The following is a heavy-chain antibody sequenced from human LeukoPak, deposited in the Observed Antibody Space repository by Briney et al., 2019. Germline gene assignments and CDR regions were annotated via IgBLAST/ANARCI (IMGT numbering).Heavy chain of an antibody. J-gene: IGHJ3*02. Sequence: GGSLRLSCAASGFTFSSYSMIWVRQAPGKGLEWVSSVSSSSSYIYYADSVKGRFTISRDNAKNSLYLQMNSLRAEDTAVYYCARLANYYDSSGDGFDIWGQGTMVTVSS. D-gene: IGHD3-22*01. CDR2: VSSSSSYI. V-gene: IGHV3-21*01. CDR1: GFTFSSYS. CDR3: ARLANYYDSSGDGFDI.